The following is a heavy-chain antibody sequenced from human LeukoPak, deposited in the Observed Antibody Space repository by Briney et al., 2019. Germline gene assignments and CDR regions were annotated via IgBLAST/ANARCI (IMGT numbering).Heavy chain of an antibody. Sequence: SETLSLTCTVSGGSISSYYWSWIRQPPGKGLEWIGYIYYSGSTNYNPSLKSRVTISVDTSKNQFSLKLSSVTAADTAVYYCARASLSLGGIIDYWGQGTLVTVSS. CDR1: GGSISSYY. D-gene: IGHD3-16*01. CDR2: IYYSGST. J-gene: IGHJ4*02. CDR3: ARASLSLGGIIDY. V-gene: IGHV4-59*01.